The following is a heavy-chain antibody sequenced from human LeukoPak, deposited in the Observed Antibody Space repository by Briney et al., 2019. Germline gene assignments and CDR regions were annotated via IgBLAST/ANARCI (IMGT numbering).Heavy chain of an antibody. Sequence: GGSLRLSCAASGFTFSSYAMSWVRQAPGKGLEWVSAISGSGGSTYYADSVKGRFTTSRDNSKNTLYLQMNSLRAEDTAVYYCAKEGYCSSTSCHIHYYGMDVWGKGTTVTVSS. CDR3: AKEGYCSSTSCHIHYYGMDV. J-gene: IGHJ6*04. CDR2: ISGSGGST. V-gene: IGHV3-23*01. D-gene: IGHD2-2*02. CDR1: GFTFSSYA.